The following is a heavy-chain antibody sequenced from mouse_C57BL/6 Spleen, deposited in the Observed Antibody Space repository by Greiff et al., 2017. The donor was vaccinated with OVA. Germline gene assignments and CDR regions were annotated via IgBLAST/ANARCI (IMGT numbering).Heavy chain of an antibody. CDR2: INPNNGGT. V-gene: IGHV1-18*01. CDR1: GYTFTDYN. J-gene: IGHJ4*01. CDR3: ARDPRTSYYAMDY. Sequence: EVQLQQSGPELVKPGASVKIPCKASGYTFTDYNMDWVKQSHGQSLEWIGDINPNNGGTIYNQKFKGKATLTVDKSSSTAYMELRSLTSEDTAVYYCARDPRTSYYAMDYWGQGTSVTVSS.